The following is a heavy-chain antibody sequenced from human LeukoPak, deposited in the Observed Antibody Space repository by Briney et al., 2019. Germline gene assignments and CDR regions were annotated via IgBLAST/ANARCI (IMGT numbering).Heavy chain of an antibody. D-gene: IGHD3-22*01. Sequence: SVKVSCKASGGTFSSYAISWVRQAPGQGLEWVGGIIPIFGTANYAQKFQGRVTITTDESTSTAYMELSSLRSEDTAVYYCASSYYYDSSGYYLWGQGTLVTVSS. V-gene: IGHV1-69*05. CDR3: ASSYYYDSSGYYL. J-gene: IGHJ5*02. CDR2: IIPIFGTA. CDR1: GGTFSSYA.